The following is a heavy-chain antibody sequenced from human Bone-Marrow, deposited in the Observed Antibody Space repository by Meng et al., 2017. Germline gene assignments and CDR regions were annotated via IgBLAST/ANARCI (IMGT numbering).Heavy chain of an antibody. D-gene: IGHD3-9*01. CDR1: GGSISSYY. CDR3: AREGDSSHYDILTGSHYYFDY. CDR2: IYTSGST. Sequence: SETLSLTCTLSGGSISSYYWSWIRQPAGKGLEWIGRIYTSGSTNYNPSLKSRVTMSVDTSKKQFSLKLSSVTAADTAVYYCAREGDSSHYDILTGSHYYFDYWGQGTLVTVSS. V-gene: IGHV4-4*07. J-gene: IGHJ4*02.